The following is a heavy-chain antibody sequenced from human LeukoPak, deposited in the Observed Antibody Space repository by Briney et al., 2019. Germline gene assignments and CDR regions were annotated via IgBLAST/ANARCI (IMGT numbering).Heavy chain of an antibody. CDR1: GASISTYY. Sequence: SETLSLTCTVSGASISTYYWSWIRQPPGKGLEWIGYLYSSGSTNYNPSLKSRVTMSVDTSKSQFSLKLISVTAADTAVYYCARQNRGEGLAGSLGHYYYYHYMDVWGKGTTVTVSS. CDR2: LYSSGST. CDR3: ARQNRGEGLAGSLGHYYYYHYMDV. J-gene: IGHJ6*03. V-gene: IGHV4-59*01. D-gene: IGHD1-1*01.